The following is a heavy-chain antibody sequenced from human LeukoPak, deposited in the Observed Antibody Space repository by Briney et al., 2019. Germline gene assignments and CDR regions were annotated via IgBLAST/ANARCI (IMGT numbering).Heavy chain of an antibody. CDR2: ISYDGSKK. CDR3: ARERAATSGMDV. D-gene: IGHD5-12*01. Sequence: GGSLRLSCAASGFTFSSYAMHWVRQAPGKGLEWVAVISYDGSKKYYTDAVKGRFTISRDNSKNTLYLQMNSLRAEDTAVYYCARERAATSGMDVWGQGTTVTVSS. V-gene: IGHV3-30-3*01. CDR1: GFTFSSYA. J-gene: IGHJ6*02.